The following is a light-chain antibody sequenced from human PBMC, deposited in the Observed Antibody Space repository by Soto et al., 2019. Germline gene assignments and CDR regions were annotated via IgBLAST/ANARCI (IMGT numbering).Light chain of an antibody. J-gene: IGLJ1*01. CDR2: SNS. V-gene: IGLV1-40*01. Sequence: SVLTQPPSVSGAPGQRVTISCTGSSSNIGAGYDVPWYQQLPGAAPELLIYSNSNRPSGVPDRFSGSKSGTSASLAITGLQAEDEADYYCQSYDNSLSGSGVFGTGTKLTVL. CDR1: SSNIGAGYD. CDR3: QSYDNSLSGSGV.